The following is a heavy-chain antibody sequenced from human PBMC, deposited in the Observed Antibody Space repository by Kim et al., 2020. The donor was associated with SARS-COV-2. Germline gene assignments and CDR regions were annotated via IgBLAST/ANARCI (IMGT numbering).Heavy chain of an antibody. CDR3: ARGLDY. Sequence: YCGRNYYNPSLKIRVTISVYTSKNQFSLKLSSVTAAYTAVYYCARGLDYWGQGTLVTVSS. V-gene: IGHV4-31*02. CDR2: YCGRN. J-gene: IGHJ4*02.